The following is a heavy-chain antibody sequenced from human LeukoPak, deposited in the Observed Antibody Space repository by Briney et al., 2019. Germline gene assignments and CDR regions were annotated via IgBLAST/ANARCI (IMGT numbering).Heavy chain of an antibody. CDR2: IRSKAYGGTT. Sequence: GGSLRLSCTASGFTFGDYAMSWVRQAPGKGLEWVGFIRSKAYGGTTEYAASVKGRFTISRDDSKSIAYLQMNSLKTEDTAVYYCTRDGYDGSGYYYVFDYWGQGTLVTVSS. CDR1: GFTFGDYA. D-gene: IGHD3-22*01. J-gene: IGHJ4*02. CDR3: TRDGYDGSGYYYVFDY. V-gene: IGHV3-49*04.